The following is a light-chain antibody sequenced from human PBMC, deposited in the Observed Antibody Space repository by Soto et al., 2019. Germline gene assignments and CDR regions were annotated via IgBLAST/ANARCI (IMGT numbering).Light chain of an antibody. CDR3: QQYNTHPT. J-gene: IGKJ1*01. Sequence: DIPMTESPSSLSASVGDRVTIPCRASRDITDYLAWYQQKPGQVPKLLIYTASTLQSGVPSRFTASGSGTEFSLTISSLQSDDFATYYCQQYNTHPTFGQGTKVDIK. CDR2: TAS. V-gene: IGKV1-27*01. CDR1: RDITDY.